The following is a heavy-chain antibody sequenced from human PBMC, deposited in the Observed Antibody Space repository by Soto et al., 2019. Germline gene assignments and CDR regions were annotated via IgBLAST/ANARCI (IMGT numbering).Heavy chain of an antibody. V-gene: IGHV1-18*01. Sequence: GASVKVSCKASGYTFTSYGISWVRQAPGLGLEWMGWISAYNGNTNYAQKLQGRVTMTTDTSTSTAYMELRSLRSDDTAVYYCARNYYDILTGYYESLYFDYWGQGTLVTVSS. CDR1: GYTFTSYG. J-gene: IGHJ4*02. D-gene: IGHD3-9*01. CDR2: ISAYNGNT. CDR3: ARNYYDILTGYYESLYFDY.